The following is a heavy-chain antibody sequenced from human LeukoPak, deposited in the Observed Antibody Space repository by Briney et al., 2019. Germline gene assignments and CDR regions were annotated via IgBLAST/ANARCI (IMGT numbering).Heavy chain of an antibody. V-gene: IGHV1-18*01. Sequence: GASVKVSCKASGHTFTSYGISWVRQAPGQGLEWMGWISAYNGNTNYAQKFQGRVTITADESTSTAYMELSSLRSEDTAVYYCASVRLWLVYWGQGTLVTVSS. CDR2: ISAYNGNT. D-gene: IGHD5-18*01. CDR1: GHTFTSYG. CDR3: ASVRLWLVY. J-gene: IGHJ4*02.